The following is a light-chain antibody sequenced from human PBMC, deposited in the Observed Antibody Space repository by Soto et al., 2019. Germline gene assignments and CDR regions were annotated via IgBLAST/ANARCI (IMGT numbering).Light chain of an antibody. CDR2: DAS. Sequence: IRMTQPVATLSAYFGDRVTITCRASQTIYNRLAWYQQRPGQTPKLLIYDASSLESGVPSRFSGSGSGTEFTLTISSLQSDDFATYYCQQYNSYSSTFGQGTRLEI. CDR3: QQYNSYSST. J-gene: IGKJ5*01. V-gene: IGKV1-5*01. CDR1: QTIYNR.